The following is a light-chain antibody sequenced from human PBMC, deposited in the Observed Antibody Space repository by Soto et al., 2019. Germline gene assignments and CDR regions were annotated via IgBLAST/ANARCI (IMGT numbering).Light chain of an antibody. CDR3: QQCASTPLT. CDR1: QTISSN. CDR2: AGS. V-gene: IGKV1-39*01. Sequence: DIQMTQSPSSLSASVGDRVTITCRASQTISSNLNWYQQKPGKAPKLLIYAGSNLQSGVPSRFSGSGSGTDFTLTISSLQPGDFATYYCQQCASTPLTFGGGTKVDIK. J-gene: IGKJ4*01.